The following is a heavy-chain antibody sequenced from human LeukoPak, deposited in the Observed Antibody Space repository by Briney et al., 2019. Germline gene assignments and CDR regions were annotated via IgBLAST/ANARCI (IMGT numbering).Heavy chain of an antibody. CDR3: ARDYGGPHYFDY. Sequence: PGGSLRLSCAASGFTFSSHDMNWVRQAPGKGLEWVSSITTATSSYMYYADSVKGRFTISRDDAKNSLYLQMDSLRAEDTAAYYCARDYGGPHYFDYWGQGTLVTVSS. V-gene: IGHV3-21*01. CDR1: GFTFSSHD. D-gene: IGHD2-15*01. CDR2: ITTATSSYM. J-gene: IGHJ4*02.